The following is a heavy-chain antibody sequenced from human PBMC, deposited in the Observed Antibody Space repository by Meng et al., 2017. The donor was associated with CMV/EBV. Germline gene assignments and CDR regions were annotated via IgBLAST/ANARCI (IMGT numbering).Heavy chain of an antibody. CDR2: INHSGST. Sequence: SETLSLTCAVYGGSFSGYYWSWIRQPPGKGLEWIGEINHSGSTNYNPSLKSRVTISVDTSKNQFSLKLRYVTAADTAVYYCATPVGAYYFDYWGQGTLVTVSS. CDR1: GGSFSGYY. CDR3: ATPVGAYYFDY. J-gene: IGHJ4*02. V-gene: IGHV4-34*01. D-gene: IGHD3-16*01.